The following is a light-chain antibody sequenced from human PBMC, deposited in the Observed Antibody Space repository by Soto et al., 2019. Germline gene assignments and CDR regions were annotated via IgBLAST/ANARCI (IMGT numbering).Light chain of an antibody. CDR2: EVN. CDR1: SSDVVGYNY. V-gene: IGLV2-14*01. J-gene: IGLJ3*02. Sequence: QSALTQPASLSGSPGQSITISCTGTSSDVVGYNYVSWYQQHPGKAPRLIIYEVNNRPSGISNRFSGSKSGNTASLTISGLQTEDEADYYCNSYTSSSALVFGGGTKLTVL. CDR3: NSYTSSSALV.